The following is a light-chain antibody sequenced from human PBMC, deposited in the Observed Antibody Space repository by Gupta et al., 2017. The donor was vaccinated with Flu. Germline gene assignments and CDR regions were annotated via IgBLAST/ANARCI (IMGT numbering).Light chain of an antibody. CDR3: QQENGGSRT. V-gene: IGKV1-5*03. Sequence: DIQMTQSPSTLSASVGDRVITTCRASQSISTWLAWYQQKPGKAPKLLIYQASTLESGVPSRFSGSGSGTEFTLTISSLQPDDFATYCCQQENGGSRTFGQGTKVDIK. CDR1: QSISTW. CDR2: QAS. J-gene: IGKJ1*01.